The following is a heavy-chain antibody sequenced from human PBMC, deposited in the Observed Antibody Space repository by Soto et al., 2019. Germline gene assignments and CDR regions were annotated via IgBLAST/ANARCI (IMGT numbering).Heavy chain of an antibody. Sequence: GGSLRLSCAASGFTVSSNYMSWVRQAPGKGLEWVSVIYSGGSTYYADSVKGRFTISRDNSKNTLYLQMNSLRAEDTAVYYCARDSIVGDEYYYYGMDVWGQGTTVTVSS. D-gene: IGHD1-26*01. CDR2: IYSGGST. CDR3: ARDSIVGDEYYYYGMDV. J-gene: IGHJ6*02. V-gene: IGHV3-66*01. CDR1: GFTVSSNY.